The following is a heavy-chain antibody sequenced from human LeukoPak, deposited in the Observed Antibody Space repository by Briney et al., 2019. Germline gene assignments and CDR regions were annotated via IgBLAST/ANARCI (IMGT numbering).Heavy chain of an antibody. CDR2: IYPGDSDT. J-gene: IGHJ3*02. CDR1: GYSFTSYW. V-gene: IGHV5-51*01. Sequence: GESLKISCKGSGYSFTSYWIAWVRQMPGKGLEWMGIIYPGDSDTKYSPSFQGQVTISADKSITTAYLQWSSLKASDTAMYYCASSRMVGATDAFDIWGQGTMVTVSS. CDR3: ASSRMVGATDAFDI. D-gene: IGHD1-26*01.